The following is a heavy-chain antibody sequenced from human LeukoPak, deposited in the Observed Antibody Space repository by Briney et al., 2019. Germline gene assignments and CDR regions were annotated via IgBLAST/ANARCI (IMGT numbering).Heavy chain of an antibody. CDR1: GGSISSYY. CDR2: IYYSGST. CDR3: ARDHLPRYYDSSGYYHHAFDI. V-gene: IGHV4-59*01. Sequence: PLETLSLTCTVSGGSISSYYWSWIRQPPGKGLEWIGYIYYSGSTNYNPSLKSRVTISVDTSKNQFSLKLSSVTAAGTAVYYCARDHLPRYYDSSGYYHHAFDIWGQGTMVTVSS. D-gene: IGHD3-22*01. J-gene: IGHJ3*02.